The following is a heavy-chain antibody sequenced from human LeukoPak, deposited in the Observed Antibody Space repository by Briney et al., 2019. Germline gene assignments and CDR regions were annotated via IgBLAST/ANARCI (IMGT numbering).Heavy chain of an antibody. V-gene: IGHV4-34*01. CDR2: INHSGST. Sequence: SETLSLTCAVYGGSFSGYYWSWVRQPPGKGLEWIGEINHSGSTNYNPSLKSRVTISVDTSKNQFSLKLSSVTAADTAVYYCARGGGSFDYWGQGTLVTVSS. CDR1: GGSFSGYY. D-gene: IGHD3-16*01. J-gene: IGHJ4*02. CDR3: ARGGGSFDY.